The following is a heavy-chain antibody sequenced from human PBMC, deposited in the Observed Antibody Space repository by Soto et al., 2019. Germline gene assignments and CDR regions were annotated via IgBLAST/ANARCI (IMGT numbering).Heavy chain of an antibody. CDR3: ARENDPYGFDL. CDR1: GYSFDSYA. V-gene: IGHV1-18*01. J-gene: IGHJ3*01. CDR2: IGSGDT. Sequence: QVQLVQSGATQEKPGASVKVSCEAFGYSFDSYAYSWVRQAPGQGLEWMGRIGSGDTKYAQKLQGRVTMTTYTSPNTAYMELRSLRSDDTALYYCARENDPYGFDLWGQGTMVTVSS.